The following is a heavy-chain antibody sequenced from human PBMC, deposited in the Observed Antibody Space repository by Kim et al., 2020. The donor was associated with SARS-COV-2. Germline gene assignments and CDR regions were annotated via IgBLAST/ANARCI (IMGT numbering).Heavy chain of an antibody. CDR3: AKDHPSSGWPAFDS. D-gene: IGHD6-19*01. Sequence: GGSLRLSCAASGFTFSSRAMSWVRQAPGKGPEWVASVNNGGNAYYADSVKGRFTVARDITRDTLHLQMNSLRAEDTALYFCAKDHPSSGWPAFDSWGQGTLVTVSS. CDR2: VNNGGNA. CDR1: GFTFSSRA. V-gene: IGHV3-23*01. J-gene: IGHJ4*02.